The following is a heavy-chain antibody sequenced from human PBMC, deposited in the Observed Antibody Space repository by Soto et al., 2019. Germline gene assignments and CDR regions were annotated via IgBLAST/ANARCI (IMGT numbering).Heavy chain of an antibody. CDR3: AKDGSPVVRLRCPFDY. CDR1: GFTFDDYA. D-gene: IGHD3-10*02. CDR2: ITWNGGSV. J-gene: IGHJ4*02. V-gene: IGHV3-9*01. Sequence: EVQLVESGGGLVQPGGSLRLSCAASGFTFDDYAMHWVRQGPGRGLEWVSGITWNGGSVGYADSVKGRFTISRDNAKNSLYLQMNSLRAEDTAFYYCAKDGSPVVRLRCPFDYWGQGTLVTVSS.